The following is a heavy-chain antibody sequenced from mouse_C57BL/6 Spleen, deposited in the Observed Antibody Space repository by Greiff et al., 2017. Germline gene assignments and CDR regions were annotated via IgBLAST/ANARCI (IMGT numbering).Heavy chain of an antibody. CDR3: ARDSYYYGSSYGFAD. D-gene: IGHD1-1*01. CDR1: GYSITSGYY. J-gene: IGHJ3*01. CDR2: ISYDGSN. V-gene: IGHV3-6*01. Sequence: EVKVEESGPGLVKPSQSLSLTCSVTGYSITSGYYWNWIRQFPGNKLEWMGYISYDGSNNYNPSLKNRISIPRDTSKNQFFLKLNSVTTEDTATYYCARDSYYYGSSYGFADWGQGTLVTVSA.